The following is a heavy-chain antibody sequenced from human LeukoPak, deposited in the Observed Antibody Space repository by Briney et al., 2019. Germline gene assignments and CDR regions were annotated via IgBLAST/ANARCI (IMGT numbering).Heavy chain of an antibody. CDR1: GFTFDDYG. CDR2: INWNGGST. CDR3: ARGDYYGSGSYFSPLGY. V-gene: IGHV3-20*04. D-gene: IGHD3-10*01. Sequence: GGSLRLYCAASGFTFDDYGMSWVRQAPGKGLEWVSGINWNGGSTGYADSVKGRFTISRDNAKNSLYLQMNSLRAEDTALYYCARGDYYGSGSYFSPLGYWGQGTLLTVSS. J-gene: IGHJ4*02.